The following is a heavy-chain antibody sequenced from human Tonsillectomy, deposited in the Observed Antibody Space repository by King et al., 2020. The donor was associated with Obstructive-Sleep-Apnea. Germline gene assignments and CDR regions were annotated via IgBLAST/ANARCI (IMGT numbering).Heavy chain of an antibody. CDR3: TTTSFDH. J-gene: IGHJ4*02. V-gene: IGHV3-43D*04. Sequence: VQLVESGGAVIQPGGSLRLSCATSGFRFDEYALNWVRQAPGKGLEWVALISWAGNGTFYADSVKGRFTISRDSNKNSLYLLMDNLRPEDSALYYCTTTSFDHWGQGTLVIVPS. CDR2: ISWAGNGT. CDR1: GFRFDEYA.